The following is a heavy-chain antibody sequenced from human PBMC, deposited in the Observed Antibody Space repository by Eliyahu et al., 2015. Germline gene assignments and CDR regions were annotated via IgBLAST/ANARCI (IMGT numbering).Heavy chain of an antibody. CDR2: IRYDGSKT. Sequence: QVQLVESGGGVVQPGXSLRLSCVASGFTFXSYXVXXVRQAPGKGLEWVAVIRYDGSKTHYADSVKGRFTISRDNSKNTVYLQMNSLRDEDTALYSCARDLWRAGYCSSVSCSDFDLWGRGTLVTVSS. CDR3: ARDLWRAGYCSSVSCSDFDL. D-gene: IGHD2-15*01. J-gene: IGHJ2*01. V-gene: IGHV3-33*01. CDR1: GFTFXSYX.